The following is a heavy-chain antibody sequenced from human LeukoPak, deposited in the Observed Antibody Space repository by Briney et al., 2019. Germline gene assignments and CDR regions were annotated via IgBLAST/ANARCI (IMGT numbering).Heavy chain of an antibody. CDR3: VREDTPATANY. V-gene: IGHV3-23*01. CDR2: ISGGGDIT. Sequence: GGSLRPSCVASGFIFDDYGMTWVRQTPGKGLEWVSAISGGGDITYYADSVTGRFTISRDNSKDTLFLQMHSLRPGDTAVYYCVREDTPATANYWGQGTLVTISS. CDR1: GFIFDDYG. J-gene: IGHJ4*02. D-gene: IGHD2-21*02.